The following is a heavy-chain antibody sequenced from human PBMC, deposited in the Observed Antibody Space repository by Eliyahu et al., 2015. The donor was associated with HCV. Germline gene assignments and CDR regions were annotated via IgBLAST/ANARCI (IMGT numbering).Heavy chain of an antibody. D-gene: IGHD7-27*01. CDR3: AREGQWLLPLNWGLLYYFDH. CDR2: ISSDSLIQ. V-gene: IGHV3-33*05. CDR1: GFSFXXYA. Sequence: QVQLLESGGGVVQPGRXLXXXCGTSGFSFXXYAMHWVRQVPGKGLEWVARISSDSLIQNYTXSLKGRFIVSRDNSKNTVFLQMNSLRVDDSGLYFCAREGQWLLPLNWGLLYYFDHWGHGTLVTVSS. J-gene: IGHJ4*01.